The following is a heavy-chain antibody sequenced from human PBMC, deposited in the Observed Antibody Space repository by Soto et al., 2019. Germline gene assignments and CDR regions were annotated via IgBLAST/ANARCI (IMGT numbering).Heavy chain of an antibody. J-gene: IGHJ5*02. CDR1: GGTFSSYA. D-gene: IGHD2-15*01. CDR3: ARLYCSGGSCYSGWFDP. Sequence: QVQLVQSGAEVKKPGSSVKVSCKASGGTFSSYAISWLRQAPGQGLEWMGGIIPIFGTANYAQKFQGRVTITADESTSTAYMELSSLRSEDTAVYYCARLYCSGGSCYSGWFDPWGQGTLVTVSS. CDR2: IIPIFGTA. V-gene: IGHV1-69*01.